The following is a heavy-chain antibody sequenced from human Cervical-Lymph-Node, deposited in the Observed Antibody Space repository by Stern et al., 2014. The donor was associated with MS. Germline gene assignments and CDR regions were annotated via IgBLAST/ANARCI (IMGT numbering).Heavy chain of an antibody. V-gene: IGHV3-23*04. J-gene: IGHJ6*02. D-gene: IGHD3-22*01. CDR3: AKQYFDSSGYSYYYGMDV. CDR2: ISGSGGSI. Sequence: EVQLVESGGDLVQPGGSLRLSCAASGFTFNQYAMNWVRQAPGQGLEWVSTISGSGGSIYYADSVKGRFTISRDNSENTLYLQMHSLRAEDTAIYYCAKQYFDSSGYSYYYGMDVWGQGTTVTVSS. CDR1: GFTFNQYA.